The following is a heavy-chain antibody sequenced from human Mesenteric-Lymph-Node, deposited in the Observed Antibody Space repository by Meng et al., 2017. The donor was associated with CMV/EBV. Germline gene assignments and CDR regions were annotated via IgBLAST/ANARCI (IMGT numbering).Heavy chain of an antibody. V-gene: IGHV4-39*07. D-gene: IGHD2-2*01. Sequence: GSLRLSCTVSGGSISSSSYDWGWIRQPPGKGLEWIGSIYYSGSTYYNPSLKSRVTISVDTSKNQFSLKLSSVTAADTAVYYCASRGRRCSSTSCYPFYYYDMDVWGQGTTVTVSS. CDR3: ASRGRRCSSTSCYPFYYYDMDV. CDR2: IYYSGST. CDR1: GGSISSSSYD. J-gene: IGHJ6*02.